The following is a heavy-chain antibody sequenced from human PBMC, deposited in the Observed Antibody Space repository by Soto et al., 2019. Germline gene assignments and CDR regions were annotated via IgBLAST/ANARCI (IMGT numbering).Heavy chain of an antibody. CDR2: ISGSAATT. CDR1: GFTFESYG. V-gene: IGHV3-23*01. CDR3: AKERAPGIAAAGVFDS. J-gene: IGHJ4*02. Sequence: EVQLLESGGGLVQRGGSLRLSCTASGFTFESYGMSWVRQAPGKGLEWVSGISGSAATTYYADSVKGRFTISRDNSKNTMHLQMNSLRADDTAVYYCAKERAPGIAAAGVFDSWGQGTLVTVSS. D-gene: IGHD6-13*01.